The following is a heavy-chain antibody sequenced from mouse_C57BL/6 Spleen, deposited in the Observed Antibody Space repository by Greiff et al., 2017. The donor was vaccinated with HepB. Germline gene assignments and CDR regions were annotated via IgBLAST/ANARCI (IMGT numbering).Heavy chain of an antibody. CDR2: ISYDGSN. V-gene: IGHV3-6*01. D-gene: IGHD1-1*01. CDR3: GRDIYGSRDYALDY. Sequence: EVKLMESGPDLVKPSQSLSLTCSVTGYSITSGYYWNGIRQFPGNKLEWMGYISYDGSNNYNPSLKNRISITRDKSKNQFFLKLNSVTTEDTATYYCGRDIYGSRDYALDYWGQGTSVTVSS. CDR1: GYSITSGYY. J-gene: IGHJ4*01.